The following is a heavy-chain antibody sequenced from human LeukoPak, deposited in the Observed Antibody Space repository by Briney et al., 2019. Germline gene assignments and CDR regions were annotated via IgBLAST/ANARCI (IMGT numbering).Heavy chain of an antibody. J-gene: IGHJ4*02. CDR3: AKDGGGTDFDY. V-gene: IGHV3-30*18. Sequence: GGSLRLSCAASGFTFSSYGMHWVRQAPGKGLEWVAFISCDGSNKYYADSVKGRFTISRDNSKNTLYLQMNSLRAEDTAVYYCAKDGGGTDFDYWGQGTLVTVSS. CDR2: ISCDGSNK. D-gene: IGHD1-26*01. CDR1: GFTFSSYG.